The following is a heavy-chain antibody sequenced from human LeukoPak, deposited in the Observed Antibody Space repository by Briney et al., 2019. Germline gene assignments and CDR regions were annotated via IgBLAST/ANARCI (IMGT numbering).Heavy chain of an antibody. CDR2: ISWDGGST. D-gene: IGHD2-15*01. Sequence: GGSLRLSCAASGFTFDDYAMHWVRQAPGKGLEWVSLISWDGGSTYYADPVKGRFTISRDNSKNSLYLQMNSLRAEDTAVYYCARVLRYCSGGNCYSGGLGYMDVWGKGTTVTISS. J-gene: IGHJ6*03. V-gene: IGHV3-43D*03. CDR1: GFTFDDYA. CDR3: ARVLRYCSGGNCYSGGLGYMDV.